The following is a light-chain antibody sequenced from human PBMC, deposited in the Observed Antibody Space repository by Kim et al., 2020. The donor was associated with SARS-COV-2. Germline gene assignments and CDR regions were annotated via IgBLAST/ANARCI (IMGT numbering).Light chain of an antibody. CDR3: QQSYSTPYT. J-gene: IGKJ2*01. CDR2: AAS. CDR1: QSISSY. V-gene: IGKV1-39*01. Sequence: DIQMTQSPSSLSASVGDRVTITCRASQSISSYLNWYQQKPGKAPKLLIYAASSLQSGVPSRFSGSGSGTDFTLTISSLQPEDFATYYCQQSYSTPYTFGQETELEI.